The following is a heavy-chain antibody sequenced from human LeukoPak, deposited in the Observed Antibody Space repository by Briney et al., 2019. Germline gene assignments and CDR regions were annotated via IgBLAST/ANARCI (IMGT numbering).Heavy chain of an antibody. Sequence: SETLSLTCTVSGGSISSYYWSWIRQPAGKGLEWIGRIYTSGSTNYNPSLKSRVTMSVDTSKNQFSLKLSSVTAADTAVYYCARDEPVYDTGNWFDPWGQGTLVTVSS. D-gene: IGHD3-22*01. V-gene: IGHV4-4*07. CDR2: IYTSGST. J-gene: IGHJ5*02. CDR3: ARDEPVYDTGNWFDP. CDR1: GGSISSYY.